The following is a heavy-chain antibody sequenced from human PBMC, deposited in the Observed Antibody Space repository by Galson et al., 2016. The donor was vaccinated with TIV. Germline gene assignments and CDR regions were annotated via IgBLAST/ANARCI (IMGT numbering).Heavy chain of an antibody. CDR3: ARTTGAGVAARVLFDY. CDR2: IKTSGST. CDR1: GGSISSGSYY. J-gene: IGHJ4*02. V-gene: IGHV4-61*02. Sequence: TLSLTCIVSGGSISSGSYYWSWIRQPAGKGLEWIGRIKTSGSTNYNPSLKSRVTISVDTSKNQFSLKLTSVTAADTAMYYCARTTGAGVAARVLFDYWGRGTLVTVSS. D-gene: IGHD6-6*01.